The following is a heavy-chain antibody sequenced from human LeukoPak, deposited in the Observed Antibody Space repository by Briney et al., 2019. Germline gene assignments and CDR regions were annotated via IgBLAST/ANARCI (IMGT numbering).Heavy chain of an antibody. Sequence: GGSLRLSCAASGFILSNYWMHWVRQVRGKGLRWVSRINVYGSRKIYADSVKGRFAIPRDNAKSTVSLQMNSLRVDDTAVYYCVGDLLIGGGSWSVPSLDSWGQGILVTVSS. CDR3: VGDLLIGGGSWSVPSLDS. J-gene: IGHJ4*02. V-gene: IGHV3-74*01. D-gene: IGHD1-14*01. CDR1: GFILSNYW. CDR2: INVYGSRK.